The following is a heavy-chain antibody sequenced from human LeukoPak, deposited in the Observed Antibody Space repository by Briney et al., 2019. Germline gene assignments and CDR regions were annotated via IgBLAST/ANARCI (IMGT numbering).Heavy chain of an antibody. V-gene: IGHV3-30*04. CDR3: ARLNCSSTSCYVRTFDY. CDR2: ISYDGSNK. CDR1: GFTFSSYA. D-gene: IGHD2-2*01. J-gene: IGHJ4*02. Sequence: GGSLRLSCAASGFTFSSYAMHWVRQAPGKGLEWVAVISYDGSNKYYADSVKGRFTISRDNSKNTLYLQMNSLRAEDTAVYYCARLNCSSTSCYVRTFDYWGQGTLVTVSS.